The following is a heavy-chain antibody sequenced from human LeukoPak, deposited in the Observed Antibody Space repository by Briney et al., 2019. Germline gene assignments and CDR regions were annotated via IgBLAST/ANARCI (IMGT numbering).Heavy chain of an antibody. D-gene: IGHD6-19*01. Sequence: GASVKVSCKASGYTFTSYYMHWVRQGPRQGLEWVGGINTNSGGTYHAQKLQGRVTMTRDTSISTAYMELSRLRSDDTAVYYCARATQRQYYFYYWGQGTLVTVSS. CDR3: ARATQRQYYFYY. V-gene: IGHV1-2*02. CDR1: GYTFTSYY. J-gene: IGHJ4*02. CDR2: INTNSGGT.